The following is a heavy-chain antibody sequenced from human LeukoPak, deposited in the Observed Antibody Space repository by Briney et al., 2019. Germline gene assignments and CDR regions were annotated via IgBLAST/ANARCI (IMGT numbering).Heavy chain of an antibody. CDR3: ARFVGACSGGSCYSDY. V-gene: IGHV5-51*01. CDR2: IYPGDSDT. CDR1: RHSFTSYW. J-gene: IGHJ4*02. Sequence: PGESLKISCKGSRHSFTSYWIGWVRQMPGKGLEWMGIIYPGDSDTRYSPSFQGQVTISADKSISTAYLQWNSLKASDTAMYYCARFVGACSGGSCYSDYWGQGTLVTVSS. D-gene: IGHD2-15*01.